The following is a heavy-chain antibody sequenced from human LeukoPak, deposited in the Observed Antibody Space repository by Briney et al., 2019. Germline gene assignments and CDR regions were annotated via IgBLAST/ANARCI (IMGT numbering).Heavy chain of an antibody. CDR1: GGSFNSYG. CDR3: ARRTTSVAFDI. J-gene: IGHJ3*02. V-gene: IGHV1-69*06. D-gene: IGHD2-2*01. CDR2: IIPIFGTA. Sequence: ASVKVSCKASGGSFNSYGISWVRQAPGQGLEWVGRIIPIFGTANYAQKFQDRVNITADKSTSIVYMELSSLRSEDTAVYYCARRTTSVAFDIWGQGTMVTVSS.